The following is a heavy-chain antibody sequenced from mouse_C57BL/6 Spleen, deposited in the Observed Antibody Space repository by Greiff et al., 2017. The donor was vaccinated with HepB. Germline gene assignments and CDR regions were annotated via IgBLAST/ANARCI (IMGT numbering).Heavy chain of an antibody. D-gene: IGHD3-2*02. CDR2: IYWDDDK. CDR3: ARGLDSSGNFDY. V-gene: IGHV8-12*01. CDR1: GFSLSTSGMG. J-gene: IGHJ2*01. Sequence: VKLMESGPGILQSSQTLSLTCSFSGFSLSTSGMGVSWIRQPSGKGLEWLAHIYWDDDKRYNPSLKSRLTISKDTSRNQVFLKITSVDTADTATYYCARGLDSSGNFDYWGQGTTLTVSS.